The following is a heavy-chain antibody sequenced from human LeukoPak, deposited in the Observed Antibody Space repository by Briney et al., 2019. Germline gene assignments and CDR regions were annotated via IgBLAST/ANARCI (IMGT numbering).Heavy chain of an antibody. CDR3: AKEPIAVAGIDY. J-gene: IGHJ4*02. CDR1: GFTFSSYG. V-gene: IGHV3-30*02. D-gene: IGHD6-19*01. Sequence: PGGSLRLSCAASGFTFSSYGMHWVRQAPGKGLEWVAFIRYDGSNKYYADSVKGRFTISRDNSKNTLYLQMNSLRAEDTAVYYCAKEPIAVAGIDYWGQGTLVTVSS. CDR2: IRYDGSNK.